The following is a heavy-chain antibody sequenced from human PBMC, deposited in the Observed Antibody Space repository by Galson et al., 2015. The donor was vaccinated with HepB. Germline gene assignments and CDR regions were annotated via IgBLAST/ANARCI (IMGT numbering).Heavy chain of an antibody. V-gene: IGHV3-21*01. CDR2: ISSSSSYI. Sequence: SLRLSCAASGFTFSSYSMNWVRQAPGQGLEWVSSISSSSSYIYYADSVKGRFTISRDNAKNSLYLQMNSLRAEDTAVYYCARDYRGDGYNCLFDWGQGTLVTVSS. CDR1: GFTFSSYS. J-gene: IGHJ4*02. D-gene: IGHD5-24*01. CDR3: ARDYRGDGYNCLFD.